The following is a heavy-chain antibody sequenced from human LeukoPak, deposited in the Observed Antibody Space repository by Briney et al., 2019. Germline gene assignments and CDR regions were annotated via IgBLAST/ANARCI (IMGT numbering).Heavy chain of an antibody. CDR1: GGSISSGGYS. V-gene: IGHV4-30-2*01. D-gene: IGHD4-17*01. CDR3: ARDRYGDHTYFDY. Sequence: SETLSLTCAVSGGSISSGGYSWSWIRQPPGKGLEWIGYIYHSGSTYYNPSLKRRVTISVDRSKNQFSLKLNSVTAADTAVYYCARDRYGDHTYFDYWGQGTLVTVSS. J-gene: IGHJ4*02. CDR2: IYHSGST.